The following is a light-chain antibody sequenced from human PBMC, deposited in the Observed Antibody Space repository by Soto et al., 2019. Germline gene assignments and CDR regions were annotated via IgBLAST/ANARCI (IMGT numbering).Light chain of an antibody. V-gene: IGLV2-14*01. Sequence: QSALTQPASVSGSPGQSITISCTGTSSDVGGYNYVSWYQQQSGKAPKLMIHEVSNRPSGVSSRFSGSKSGNTASLTISGLQAEDEADYYCSSYTRSSTPYVYGTGTKLTVL. CDR3: SSYTRSSTPYV. CDR2: EVS. CDR1: SSDVGGYNY. J-gene: IGLJ1*01.